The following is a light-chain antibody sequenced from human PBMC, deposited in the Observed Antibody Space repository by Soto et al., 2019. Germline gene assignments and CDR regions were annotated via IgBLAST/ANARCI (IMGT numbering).Light chain of an antibody. Sequence: ENVLTKSPGTLSLSPGERATLSCRASQPVTNSFFAWYQQKPGQPPRLLIHGISSRATGIPDRFSGSGSGTDFTLTISRLEPEDFVVYYCQQYSTLPHTFGRGTKLEV. V-gene: IGKV3-20*01. CDR3: QQYSTLPHT. CDR1: QPVTNSF. CDR2: GIS. J-gene: IGKJ2*01.